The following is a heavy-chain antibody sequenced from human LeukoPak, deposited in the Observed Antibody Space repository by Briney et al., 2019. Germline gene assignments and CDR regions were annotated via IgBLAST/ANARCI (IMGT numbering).Heavy chain of an antibody. V-gene: IGHV3-23*01. J-gene: IGHJ4*02. CDR1: GFTSSSYA. Sequence: GGSLRLSCAASGFTSSSYAMSWVRQAPGKGLEWVSAISGSGGSTYYADSVKGRFTISRDNSKNTLYLQMNSLRAEDTAVYYCAKDLGRITMIVVVISAFDYWGQGTLVTVSS. CDR2: ISGSGGST. D-gene: IGHD3-22*01. CDR3: AKDLGRITMIVVVISAFDY.